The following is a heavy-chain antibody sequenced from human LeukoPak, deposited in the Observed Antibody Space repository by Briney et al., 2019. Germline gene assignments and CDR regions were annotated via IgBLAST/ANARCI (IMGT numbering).Heavy chain of an antibody. CDR1: GLTFSRHA. Sequence: PGGSLRLSCAASGLTFSRHAMTWVRQAPGKGLEWVSSLSGSGGSIYYADSAKGRFTISRDNSKNTLYLQMNSLRAEDTAVYYCAKCALMVYDWFDSWGQGTLVTVSS. D-gene: IGHD2-8*01. CDR2: LSGSGGSI. J-gene: IGHJ5*01. CDR3: AKCALMVYDWFDS. V-gene: IGHV3-23*01.